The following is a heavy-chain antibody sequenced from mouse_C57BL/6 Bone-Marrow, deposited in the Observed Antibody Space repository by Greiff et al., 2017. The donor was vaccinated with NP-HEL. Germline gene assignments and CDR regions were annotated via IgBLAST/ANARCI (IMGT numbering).Heavy chain of an antibody. V-gene: IGHV1-64*01. J-gene: IGHJ2*01. CDR2: IHPNSGST. CDR1: GYTFTSYW. D-gene: IGHD1-1*01. CDR3: ARDYGSQYYFDY. Sequence: QVQLKQPGAELVKPGASVKLSCKASGYTFTSYWMHWVKQRPGQGLEWIGMIHPNSGSTNYNEKFKSKATLTVDKSSSTAYMQLSSLTSADSAVYYCARDYGSQYYFDYWGQGTTLTVSS.